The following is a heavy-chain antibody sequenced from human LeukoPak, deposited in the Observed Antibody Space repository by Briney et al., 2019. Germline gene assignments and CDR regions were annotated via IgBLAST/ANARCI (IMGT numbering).Heavy chain of an antibody. J-gene: IGHJ4*02. CDR3: ARGRGSGSYYASWANYFDY. V-gene: IGHV4-34*01. Sequence: PSETLSLTCAVYGGSFSGYYWSWIRQPPGKGLEWIGEINHSGSTNYNPSLKSRVTISVDTSKNQFSLKLSSVTAADTAVYYCARGRGSGSYYASWANYFDYWGQGTLVTVSS. CDR1: GGSFSGYY. CDR2: INHSGST. D-gene: IGHD1-26*01.